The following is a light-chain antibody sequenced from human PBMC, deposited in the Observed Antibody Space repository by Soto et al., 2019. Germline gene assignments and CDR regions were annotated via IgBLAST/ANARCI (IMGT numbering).Light chain of an antibody. CDR3: QTWGADFWV. Sequence: QSVLTQSPSASASLGASVRLTCTLSSGHNNNAITWHQQQPGKGPRYLMKLHSDGSHTKGDGIPDRFSGSSSGAERYLTISSLQSEDEADYYCQTWGADFWVFGGGTKVTVL. CDR2: LHSDGSH. J-gene: IGLJ3*02. V-gene: IGLV4-69*01. CDR1: SGHNNNA.